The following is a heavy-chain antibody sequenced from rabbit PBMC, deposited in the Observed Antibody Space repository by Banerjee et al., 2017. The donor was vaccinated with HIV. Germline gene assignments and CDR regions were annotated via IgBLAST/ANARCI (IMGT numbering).Heavy chain of an antibody. Sequence: QQQLVESGGGLVKPEGSLTLTCKASGFDFSSNAMCWFRQAPGKGPEWIACVYAGDSGTTRYASWVNGRFTISKTSSTTVTLQMTSLTAADTATYFCARGDVGYAGWGYAPMDLWGPGTLVTVS. J-gene: IGHJ3*01. CDR3: ARGDVGYAGWGYAPMDL. CDR2: VYAGDSGTT. V-gene: IGHV1S45*01. CDR1: GFDFSSNA. D-gene: IGHD4-2*01.